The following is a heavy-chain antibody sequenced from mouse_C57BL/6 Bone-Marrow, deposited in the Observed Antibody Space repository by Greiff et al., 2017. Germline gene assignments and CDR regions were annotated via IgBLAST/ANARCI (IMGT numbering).Heavy chain of an antibody. D-gene: IGHD3-2*02. J-gene: IGHJ3*01. Sequence: VQLKQSGAELVRPGASVKLSCTASGFNIKDDYMHWVKQRPEQGLEWIGWIDPENGDTESASKFQGKATITADTSSNTAYLQLSSLTSEDTAVYYCTTHSGPFAYWGQGTLVTVSA. CDR1: GFNIKDDY. CDR3: TTHSGPFAY. CDR2: IDPENGDT. V-gene: IGHV14-4*01.